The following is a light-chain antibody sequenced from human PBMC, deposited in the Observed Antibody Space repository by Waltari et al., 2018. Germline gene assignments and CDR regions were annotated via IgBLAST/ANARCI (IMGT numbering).Light chain of an antibody. CDR2: DAS. CDR3: QQRSNWQT. Sequence: EIVLTQSPATLSLSPGDRATLSCRASQSVSNYLAWYQQKPGQPPRLLIYDASNRATGIPARFSGSGSGTDFTLTINSLEPEDFAVYYCQQRSNWQTFGQGTKVEIK. V-gene: IGKV3-11*01. CDR1: QSVSNY. J-gene: IGKJ1*01.